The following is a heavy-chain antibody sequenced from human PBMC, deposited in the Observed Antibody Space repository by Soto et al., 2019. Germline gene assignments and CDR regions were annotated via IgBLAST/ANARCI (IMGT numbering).Heavy chain of an antibody. Sequence: GGSLRLSCAASGFTFSNAWMSWVRQAPGKGLEWVGRIKSKTDGGTTDYAAPVKGRFTISRDDSKNTLYLQMNSLKTEDTAVYYCTTGSPSNYPLANPFKYYYYYMDVWGKGTTVTVSS. CDR3: TTGSPSNYPLANPFKYYYYYMDV. J-gene: IGHJ6*03. CDR1: GFTFSNAW. V-gene: IGHV3-15*01. D-gene: IGHD4-4*01. CDR2: IKSKTDGGTT.